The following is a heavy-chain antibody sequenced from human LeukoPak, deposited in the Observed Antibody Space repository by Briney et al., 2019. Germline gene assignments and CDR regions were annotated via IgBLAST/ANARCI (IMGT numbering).Heavy chain of an antibody. CDR1: GLTFTYSD. V-gene: IGHV3-21*01. D-gene: IGHD4-11*01. J-gene: IGHJ4*02. CDR3: ATLPT. CDR2: ITRRSSNL. Sequence: GGSLRLSCVASGLTFTYSDFNWIRQAPGKGLEWLSTITRRSSNLYYADSVKGRFTISRDNSKNTLYLQMNSLRAGDTALYYCATLPTWGQGTLVTVSS.